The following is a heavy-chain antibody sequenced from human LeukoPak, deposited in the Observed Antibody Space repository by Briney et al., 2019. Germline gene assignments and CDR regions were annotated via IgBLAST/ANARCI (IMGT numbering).Heavy chain of an antibody. J-gene: IGHJ6*03. D-gene: IGHD4-17*01. V-gene: IGHV4-34*01. CDR2: INHSGST. Sequence: PSETLSLTCAVYGGSFSGYYWSWIRQPPGKGLEWIGEINHSGSTNYNPSLKSRVTISVDTSKNQFSLKLSSVTAADTAVYYCARGVRSAAGYYYMDVWGKGTTVTVSS. CDR1: GGSFSGYY. CDR3: ARGVRSAAGYYYMDV.